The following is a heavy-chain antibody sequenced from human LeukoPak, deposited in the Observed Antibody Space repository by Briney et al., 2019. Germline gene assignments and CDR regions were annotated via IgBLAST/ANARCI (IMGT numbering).Heavy chain of an antibody. CDR3: ARDLVADTAFDI. J-gene: IGHJ3*02. D-gene: IGHD6-19*01. CDR2: IYSGGST. Sequence: PGGSLRLSCAASGFTVSSNYMSWVRQAPGKGLEWVSVIYSGGSTYYADPVKGRFTISRDNSKNTLYLQMNSLRAEDTAVYYCARDLVADTAFDIWGQGTMVTVSS. V-gene: IGHV3-66*01. CDR1: GFTVSSNY.